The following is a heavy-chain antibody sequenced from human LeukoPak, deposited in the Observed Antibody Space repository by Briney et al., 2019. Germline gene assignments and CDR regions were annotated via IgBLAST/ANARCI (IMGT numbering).Heavy chain of an antibody. Sequence: GGSLRPSCAASGFTFSSYAMSWVRQAPGKGLVWVSRIKRDGRETNYADSVKGRFTISRDNAKNTLYLQMDSLRAEDTAVYYCVGVASTWLDPWGQGILVTVSS. J-gene: IGHJ5*02. CDR1: GFTFSSYA. CDR2: IKRDGRET. CDR3: VGVASTWLDP. V-gene: IGHV3-74*01.